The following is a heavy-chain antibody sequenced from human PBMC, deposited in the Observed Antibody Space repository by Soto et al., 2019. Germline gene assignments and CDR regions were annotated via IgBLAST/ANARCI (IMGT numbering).Heavy chain of an antibody. V-gene: IGHV3-33*01. Sequence: GGSLRLSCAASGFTFSSYGMHWVRQAPGKGLEWVAVIWYDGSNKYYADSVKGRFTISRDNSKNTLYLQMNSLRAEDTAVYYCARDSHPPMSGDFWSGYSYYYYYGMDVWGQGTTVTVSS. CDR2: IWYDGSNK. J-gene: IGHJ6*02. CDR1: GFTFSSYG. D-gene: IGHD3-3*01. CDR3: ARDSHPPMSGDFWSGYSYYYYYGMDV.